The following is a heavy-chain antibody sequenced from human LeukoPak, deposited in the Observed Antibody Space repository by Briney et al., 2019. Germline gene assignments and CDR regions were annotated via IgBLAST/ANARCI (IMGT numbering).Heavy chain of an antibody. CDR2: IYYSGST. D-gene: IGHD3-10*01. Sequence: SETLSLTCTVSGGSISSYHWSWIRQPPGKGLECIGYIYYSGSTHYNPSLKSRVTISVDTSKNQFSLKLSSVTAADTAVYYCAGTYYYSYYYYMDVWGKGTTVTISS. J-gene: IGHJ6*03. V-gene: IGHV4-59*01. CDR3: AGTYYYSYYYYMDV. CDR1: GGSISSYH.